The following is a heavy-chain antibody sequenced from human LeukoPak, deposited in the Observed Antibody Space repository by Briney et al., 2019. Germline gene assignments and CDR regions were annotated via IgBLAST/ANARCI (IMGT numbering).Heavy chain of an antibody. J-gene: IGHJ4*02. Sequence: GGSLRLSCAASGFTVSCNYMSWVRQAPGKGLEWVSVIYSGGRTYYADSVKGRFTISRDNSKNTLYLQMNSLRAEDTAVYYCANRGYNYEMDYWGQGTLVTVSS. V-gene: IGHV3-66*01. CDR2: IYSGGRT. CDR1: GFTVSCNY. CDR3: ANRGYNYEMDY. D-gene: IGHD5-18*01.